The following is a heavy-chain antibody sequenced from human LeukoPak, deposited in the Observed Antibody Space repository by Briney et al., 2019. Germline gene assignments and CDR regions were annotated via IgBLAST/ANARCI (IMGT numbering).Heavy chain of an antibody. CDR3: ARDLVDTAMWEFDY. D-gene: IGHD5-18*01. Sequence: ASVKVSCKASGYTFTGYIMHWVRQAPGQGLEWMGWINPNSGDTKYTQKFQGRVTLTRETSISTAYMELSRLRSDDTAVYYCARDLVDTAMWEFDYWGQGTLVTVSS. CDR1: GYTFTGYI. V-gene: IGHV1-2*02. CDR2: INPNSGDT. J-gene: IGHJ4*02.